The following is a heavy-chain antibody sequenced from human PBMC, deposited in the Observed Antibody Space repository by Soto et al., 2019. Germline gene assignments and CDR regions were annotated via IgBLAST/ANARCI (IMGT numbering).Heavy chain of an antibody. Sequence: PGGSLRLSCAASGFTFSSYGMHWVRQAPGKGLEWVAVISYDGSNKYYADSVKGRFTISRDNSKNTLYLQMNSLRAEDTAVYYCAKDFLGWDLGLIVDWGQGTLVTVSS. J-gene: IGHJ4*02. CDR1: GFTFSSYG. CDR3: AKDFLGWDLGLIVD. V-gene: IGHV3-30*18. D-gene: IGHD1-26*01. CDR2: ISYDGSNK.